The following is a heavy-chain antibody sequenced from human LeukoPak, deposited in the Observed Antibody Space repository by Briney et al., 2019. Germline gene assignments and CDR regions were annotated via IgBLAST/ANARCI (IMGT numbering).Heavy chain of an antibody. CDR1: GFTFSSYG. V-gene: IGHV3-23*01. D-gene: IGHD3-10*01. CDR2: ISGSGGST. J-gene: IGHJ5*02. CDR3: GKDSARITMVRGVMGWFDP. Sequence: GGSLRLSCAASGFTFSSYGMSWVRQAPGKGLEWVSAISGSGGSTYYADSVKGRFTISRDNSKNTLYLQMNSLRADDTAVYYCGKDSARITMVRGVMGWFDPWGQGTLVTVSS.